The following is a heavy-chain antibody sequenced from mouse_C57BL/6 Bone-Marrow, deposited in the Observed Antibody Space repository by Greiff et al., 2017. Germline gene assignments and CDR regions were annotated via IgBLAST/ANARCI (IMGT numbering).Heavy chain of an antibody. D-gene: IGHD2-2*01. CDR2: INPYNGGT. CDR1: GYTFTDYY. J-gene: IGHJ4*01. CDR3: ATIYYGYDDDAMDY. Sequence: EVMLVESGPVLVKPGASVKMSCKASGYTFTDYYMNWVKQSHGKSLEWIGVINPYNGGTSYNQKFKGKATLTVDKSSSTAYMELNSLTSEDSAVYYCATIYYGYDDDAMDYWGQGTSVTVSS. V-gene: IGHV1-19*01.